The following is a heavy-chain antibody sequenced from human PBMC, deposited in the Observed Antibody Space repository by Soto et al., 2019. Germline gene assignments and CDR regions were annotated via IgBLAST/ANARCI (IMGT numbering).Heavy chain of an antibody. Sequence: QVQLQQWGAGLLKPSETLSLTCAVYGGSLSGYYWSWIRQPPGKGLEWIGEINHSGSTNYNPSLKSRVTISVDTSKNQFSLKLSSVTAADTAVYYCARGRIAAPGNSDFDCWGQGTLVTVSS. V-gene: IGHV4-34*01. CDR3: ARGRIAAPGNSDFDC. J-gene: IGHJ4*02. D-gene: IGHD6-13*01. CDR2: INHSGST. CDR1: GGSLSGYY.